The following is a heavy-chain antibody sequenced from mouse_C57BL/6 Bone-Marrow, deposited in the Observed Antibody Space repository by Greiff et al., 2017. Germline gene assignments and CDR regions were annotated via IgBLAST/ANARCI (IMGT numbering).Heavy chain of an antibody. CDR3: ARSGTAQAAWVAY. CDR1: GYTFPSYW. CDR2: LHPNSGST. Sequence: QVQLKQPGAELVKPGASVQLSCKASGYTFPSYWLHWVQQRPGQGLEWIGMLHPNSGSTCYNEKFKSKATLTVDKSSSTAYMQRSSQTSEDSAVYYGARSGTAQAAWVAYWGQGTLVTVTA. V-gene: IGHV1-64*01. J-gene: IGHJ3*01. D-gene: IGHD3-2*02.